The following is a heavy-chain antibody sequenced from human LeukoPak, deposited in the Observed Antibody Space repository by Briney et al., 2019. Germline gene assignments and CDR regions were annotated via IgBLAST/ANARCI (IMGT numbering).Heavy chain of an antibody. J-gene: IGHJ4*02. Sequence: PGGSLRLSCATSGFTVSSNYMTWVRQAPGKGLEWVSVIYTGGSTYYADSVKGRFTISRDTSKNPLYLQMNSLRAEDTAVYYCARVSPGRGPRAGFDYWGQGTLVTVSS. V-gene: IGHV3-53*01. D-gene: IGHD1-26*01. CDR3: ARVSPGRGPRAGFDY. CDR2: IYTGGST. CDR1: GFTVSSNY.